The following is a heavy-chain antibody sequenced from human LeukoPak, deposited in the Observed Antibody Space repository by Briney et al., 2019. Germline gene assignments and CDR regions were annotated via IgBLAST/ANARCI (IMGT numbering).Heavy chain of an antibody. CDR1: GGSISSGGYY. V-gene: IGHV4-30-2*01. CDR2: IYHSGST. D-gene: IGHD6-6*01. J-gene: IGHJ4*02. Sequence: SQTLSLTCTVSGGSISSGGYYWSWIRQPPGKGLEWIGYIYHSGSTYYNPSLKSRVTISVDRSKNQFSLKLSSVTAADTAVYYCARQQLVLNRLLDYWGQGTLVTVSS. CDR3: ARQQLVLNRLLDY.